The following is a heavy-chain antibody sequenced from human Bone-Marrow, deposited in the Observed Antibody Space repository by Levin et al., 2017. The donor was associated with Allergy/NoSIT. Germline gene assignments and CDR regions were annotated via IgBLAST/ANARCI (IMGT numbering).Heavy chain of an antibody. CDR1: GFTFRTHG. CDR2: IWYDGSKK. CDR3: AGGDSGSYHFDY. V-gene: IGHV3-33*01. D-gene: IGHD1-26*01. Sequence: SCATSGFTFRTHGMHWVRQAPGKGLQWVALIWYDGSKKFYADSVKGRFTISRDNSKNTLWLQMNSLRAEDTALYYCAGGDSGSYHFDYWGQGTLVTVSS. J-gene: IGHJ4*02.